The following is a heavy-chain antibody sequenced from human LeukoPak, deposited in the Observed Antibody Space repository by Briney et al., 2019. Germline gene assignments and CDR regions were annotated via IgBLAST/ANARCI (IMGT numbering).Heavy chain of an antibody. V-gene: IGHV4-59*11. Sequence: SETLSLTCTVSGGPIGSHYWTWIRQPPGKVREWIGYVHSSGSTKYNPSLQSRVSISLDTSRSQFSLKLNSVTAADTAVYYCTRDAAPVRYSWFFDPWGRGTLVTVSS. CDR3: TRDAAPVRYSWFFDP. CDR1: GGPIGSHY. D-gene: IGHD2-15*01. J-gene: IGHJ2*01. CDR2: VHSSGST.